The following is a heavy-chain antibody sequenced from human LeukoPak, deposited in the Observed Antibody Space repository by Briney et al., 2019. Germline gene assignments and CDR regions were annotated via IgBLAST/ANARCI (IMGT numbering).Heavy chain of an antibody. J-gene: IGHJ4*02. CDR3: ARDWVDGSGWYGPGY. Sequence: GGSLRLSCAASGFTVSSNYMSWVRQAPGKGLEWVSVIYSGGSTYFADSVKGRFTLSRDNSKNILYLEMNSLRAEDTAVYYCARDWVDGSGWYGPGYWGQGTLVVVSS. V-gene: IGHV3-53*01. CDR2: IYSGGST. D-gene: IGHD6-19*01. CDR1: GFTVSSNY.